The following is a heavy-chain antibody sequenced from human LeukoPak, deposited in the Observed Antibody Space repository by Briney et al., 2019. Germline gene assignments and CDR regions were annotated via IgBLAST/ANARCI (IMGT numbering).Heavy chain of an antibody. V-gene: IGHV3-66*01. D-gene: IGHD5-18*01. CDR2: IYSVSTT. Sequence: GGSLRLSCVASGFTVSGNYMSWVRQAPGKGLEWVSTIYSVSTTYYADSVKGRFTVSGDNSKNTLYLQMNSLIVEDTAVYYCARNRGYSYGYGYDYWGQGTLVTVSS. CDR3: ARNRGYSYGYGYDY. J-gene: IGHJ4*02. CDR1: GFTVSGNY.